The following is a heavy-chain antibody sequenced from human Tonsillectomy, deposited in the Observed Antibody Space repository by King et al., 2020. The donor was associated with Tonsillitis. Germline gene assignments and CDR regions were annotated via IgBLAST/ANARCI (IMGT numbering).Heavy chain of an antibody. D-gene: IGHD2/OR15-2a*01. J-gene: IGHJ3*02. V-gene: IGHV5-51*01. CDR2: IYPGDYDT. CDR3: ARQDLEYRNLWGAFDI. CDR1: GYSFTSYW. Sequence: QLVQSGAEVKKPGEFLKISCKGSGYSFTSYWIGWVRQMPGKGLEWMGIIYPGDYDTRYSPSFQGPLTISIDKSISTAYLQLSSLKASDTAMYYCARQDLEYRNLWGAFDIWGQGTMFTVSS.